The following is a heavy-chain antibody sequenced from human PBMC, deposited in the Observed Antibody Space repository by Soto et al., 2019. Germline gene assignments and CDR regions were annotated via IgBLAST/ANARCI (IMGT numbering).Heavy chain of an antibody. CDR3: VRSVWAMVRTYGMDV. D-gene: IGHD3-10*01. J-gene: IGHJ6*02. V-gene: IGHV1-2*04. CDR2: INPNSGGT. Sequence: QVQLVQSGAEVKKPGASVKVSCKASGYTFTGYYMHWVRQAPGQGLEWMGWINPNSGGTNYAQKFQGWVTMTRDTSTSTATMELNRVRSDDRAVYSCVRSVWAMVRTYGMDVWGQGTTVTVSS. CDR1: GYTFTGYY.